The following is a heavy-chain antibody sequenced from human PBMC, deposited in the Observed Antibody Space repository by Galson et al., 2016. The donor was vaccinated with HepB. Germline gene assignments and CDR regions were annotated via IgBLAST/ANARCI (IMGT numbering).Heavy chain of an antibody. CDR1: GFSFTTYA. CDR3: AKNRGIAVVGGVYFVDY. Sequence: SLRLSCAASGFSFTTYAMSWVRQAPGKGLEWVSTLSSGGINTYYADSVKGRFTISRDISKTTLYLQMNSLRAEDTAVYYCAKNRGIAVVGGVYFVDYWGQGTLVTVSS. CDR2: LSSGGINT. D-gene: IGHD6-19*01. J-gene: IGHJ4*02. V-gene: IGHV3-23*01.